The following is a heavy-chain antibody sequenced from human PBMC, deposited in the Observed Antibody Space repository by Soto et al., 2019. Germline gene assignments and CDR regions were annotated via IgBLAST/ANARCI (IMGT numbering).Heavy chain of an antibody. CDR2: INHSGST. Sequence: QVQLQQWGAGLLKPSETLSLTCAVYGASLGGYYWSWIRQPPEKGLEWIGEINHSGSTNYNPSLKSRVTISVDASKTQFSLKLTSVTASDTAVYYCARRVVLAAIGYWGQGALVTVSS. CDR1: GASLGGYY. J-gene: IGHJ4*02. D-gene: IGHD2-2*01. V-gene: IGHV4-34*01. CDR3: ARRVVLAAIGY.